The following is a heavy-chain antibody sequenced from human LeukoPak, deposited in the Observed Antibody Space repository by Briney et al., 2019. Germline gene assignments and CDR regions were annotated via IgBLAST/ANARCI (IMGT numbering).Heavy chain of an antibody. CDR3: AQGGFSSGWFGY. Sequence: GGSLRLSCAASGFTFRSYGMHWVRQAPGKGLEWVAVISYDGSNEYYADSVKGRFTISRDNSKNTLYLQMNSLRAEDTAVYYCAQGGFSSGWFGYWGQGTLVTVSS. CDR2: ISYDGSNE. V-gene: IGHV3-30*18. D-gene: IGHD6-19*01. J-gene: IGHJ4*02. CDR1: GFTFRSYG.